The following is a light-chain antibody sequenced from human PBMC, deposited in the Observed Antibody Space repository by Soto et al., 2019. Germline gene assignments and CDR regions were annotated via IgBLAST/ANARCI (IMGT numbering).Light chain of an antibody. CDR3: QQYNNWPRT. CDR1: QSVNSH. J-gene: IGKJ1*01. Sequence: EIVMTQSPATLSGSPGERATLSCRASQSVNSHLAWYHQKPGQAPRLLIYGASTRATGIPARFSGSGSGTDFTLTNSSLQPEDFAVYYCQQYNNWPRTFGQGTKVEIK. CDR2: GAS. V-gene: IGKV3-15*01.